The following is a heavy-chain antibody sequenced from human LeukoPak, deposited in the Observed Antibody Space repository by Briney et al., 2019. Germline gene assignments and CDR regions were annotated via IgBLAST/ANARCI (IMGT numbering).Heavy chain of an antibody. V-gene: IGHV3-33*01. CDR3: ARDLRGGYYYYMDV. D-gene: IGHD5/OR15-5a*01. Sequence: PGGSLRLSCAASGFTFSNYGMHWVRQAPGKGLEWVAVIWYDRSNTYYADSVKGRFTISRDNSKNTLYLQMNSLRAEDTAVYYCARDLRGGYYYYMDVWGKGTTVTVSS. CDR1: GFTFSNYG. J-gene: IGHJ6*03. CDR2: IWYDRSNT.